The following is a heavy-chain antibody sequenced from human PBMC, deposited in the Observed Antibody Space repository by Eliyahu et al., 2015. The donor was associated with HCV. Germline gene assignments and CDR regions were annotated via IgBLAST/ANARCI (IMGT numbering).Heavy chain of an antibody. CDR2: IWFDGSHQ. J-gene: IGHJ4*02. D-gene: IGHD4-17*01. CDR3: AREQFDYVLDY. CDR1: GFTFSNYG. Sequence: QVQLVEAGGGVVQPGRSLRLSCAASGFTFSNYGMXWVRQAPGKGLEWVANIWFDGSHQFYADSVKDRFTISRDNSRNTLYLQLTSLRAEDTATYYCAREQFDYVLDYWGQGTLLTVPS. V-gene: IGHV3-33*01.